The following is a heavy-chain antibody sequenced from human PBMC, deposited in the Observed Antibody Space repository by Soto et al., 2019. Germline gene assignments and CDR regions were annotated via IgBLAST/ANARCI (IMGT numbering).Heavy chain of an antibody. Sequence: PGGSLRLSCAASGFTFRSYSMNWVRQAPGKGLEWVSSISSSSSYIYYADSVKGRFTISRDNAKNSLYLQMNSLRAEDTAVYYCARAPGYYDSSGYPWGYYGMDVWGQGTTVTVS. CDR2: ISSSSSYI. D-gene: IGHD3-22*01. J-gene: IGHJ6*02. CDR3: ARAPGYYDSSGYPWGYYGMDV. V-gene: IGHV3-21*01. CDR1: GFTFRSYS.